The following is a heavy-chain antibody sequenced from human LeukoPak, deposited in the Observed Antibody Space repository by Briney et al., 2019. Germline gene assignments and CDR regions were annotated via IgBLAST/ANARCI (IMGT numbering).Heavy chain of an antibody. J-gene: IGHJ4*02. CDR1: GYTFTSYD. CDR2: MNPDSGNT. Sequence: ASVKVSCKASGYTFTSYDINWVRQAPGQGVEWMGWMNPDSGNTGYAQKFQGRVTMTRNTSISTAYMELSSLISEDTAMYYCARRMAAGGTAIVYWGQGTLVTVSS. V-gene: IGHV1-8*01. D-gene: IGHD6-13*01. CDR3: ARRMAAGGTAIVY.